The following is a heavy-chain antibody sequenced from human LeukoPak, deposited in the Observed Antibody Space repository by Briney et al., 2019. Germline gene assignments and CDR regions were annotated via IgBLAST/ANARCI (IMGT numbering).Heavy chain of an antibody. CDR3: ARVGYGDYEDY. D-gene: IGHD4-17*01. J-gene: IGHJ4*02. Sequence: PGGSLRLPCAASGFTVSSNYMSWVRQAPGKGLEWVSAIYSGGSTYYADSVKGRFTISRDNSKNTLYLQMNSLRAEDTAVYYCARVGYGDYEDYWGQGTLVTVSS. V-gene: IGHV3-53*01. CDR1: GFTVSSNY. CDR2: IYSGGST.